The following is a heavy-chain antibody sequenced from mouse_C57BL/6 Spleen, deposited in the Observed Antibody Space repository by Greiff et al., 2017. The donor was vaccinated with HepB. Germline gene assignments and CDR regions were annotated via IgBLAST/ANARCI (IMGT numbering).Heavy chain of an antibody. CDR2: IDPSDSET. CDR3: ARNSNYEDYAMDY. V-gene: IGHV1-52*01. Sequence: QVQLQQPGADLVRPGSSVKLSCKASGYTFTSYWMHWVKQRPIQGLEWIGNIDPSDSETHYNQKFKDKATLTVDKSSSTAYMQLSSLTSEDSAVYYCARNSNYEDYAMDYWGQGTSVTVSS. D-gene: IGHD2-5*01. J-gene: IGHJ4*01. CDR1: GYTFTSYW.